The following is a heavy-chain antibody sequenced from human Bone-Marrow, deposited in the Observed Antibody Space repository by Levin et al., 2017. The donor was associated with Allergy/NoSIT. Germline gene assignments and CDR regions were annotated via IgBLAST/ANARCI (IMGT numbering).Heavy chain of an antibody. CDR3: ARDLADYYMDV. CDR2: IYYSGST. V-gene: IGHV4-59*01. Sequence: PSETLSLTCTVSGGSISSYYWSWIRQPPGKGLEWIGYIYYSGSTNYNPSLKSRVTISVDTSKNQFSLKLSSVTAADTAVYYCARDLADYYMDVWGKGTTVTVSS. CDR1: GGSISSYY. J-gene: IGHJ6*03.